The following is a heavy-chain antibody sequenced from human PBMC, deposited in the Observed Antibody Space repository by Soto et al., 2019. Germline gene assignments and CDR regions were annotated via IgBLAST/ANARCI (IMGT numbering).Heavy chain of an antibody. D-gene: IGHD2-8*01. J-gene: IGHJ5*02. Sequence: GGSLRLSCAASGFRFSSYAMHWVRQAPGKGLEWVAVISYDGSNRYYADSVQGRFTVSRDNAKNVLFLQVNSLRGDDSALYYCARGGFVPCWWDRWGQGTLVTVSS. CDR1: GFRFSSYA. CDR3: ARGGFVPCWWDR. V-gene: IGHV3-30-3*01. CDR2: ISYDGSNR.